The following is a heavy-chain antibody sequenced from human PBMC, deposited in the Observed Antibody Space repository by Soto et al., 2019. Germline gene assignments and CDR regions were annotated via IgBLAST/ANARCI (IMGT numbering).Heavy chain of an antibody. D-gene: IGHD3-3*01. V-gene: IGHV1-18*01. CDR1: GYTFTSYG. CDR2: ISSYNGHT. CDR3: ARSGFLVWLADYSYYHMDV. Sequence: QVQLVQSGAEVKKPGASVKVSCKASGYTFTSYGISWVRQAPGQGLEWMGWISSYNGHTNYAQKLQGRVTMTTDTSTRTVYMELRSLRSDDTAVYFCARSGFLVWLADYSYYHMDVWGQGTTVTVSS. J-gene: IGHJ6*02.